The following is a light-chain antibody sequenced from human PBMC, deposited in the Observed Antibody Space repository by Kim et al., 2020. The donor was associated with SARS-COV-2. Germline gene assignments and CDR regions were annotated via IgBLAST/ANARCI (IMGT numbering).Light chain of an antibody. V-gene: IGLV3-21*04. CDR1: NIGSKS. J-gene: IGLJ1*01. Sequence: SYELTQPPSVSVAPGKTARITCGGNNIGSKSVHWYQQKPGQAPVLVIYYDSDRPSGIPERFSCSNSGNTATLTISRVEAGDEADYYCQVWDSSSDHRRVFGTGTKVTVL. CDR3: QVWDSSSDHRRV. CDR2: YDS.